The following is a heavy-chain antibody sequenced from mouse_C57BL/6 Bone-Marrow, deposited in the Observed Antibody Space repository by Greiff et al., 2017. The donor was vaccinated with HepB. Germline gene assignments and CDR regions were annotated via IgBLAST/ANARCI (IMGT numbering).Heavy chain of an antibody. CDR2: ISYDGSN. D-gene: IGHD2-4*01. V-gene: IGHV3-6*01. J-gene: IGHJ3*01. Sequence: DVKLQESGPGLVKPSQSLSLTCSVPGYSITSGYYWNWIRQFPGNKLEWMGYISYDGSNNYNPSLKNRISITRDTSKNQFFLKLNSVTTEDTATYYCALGDYDPFAYWGQGTLVTVSA. CDR3: ALGDYDPFAY. CDR1: GYSITSGYY.